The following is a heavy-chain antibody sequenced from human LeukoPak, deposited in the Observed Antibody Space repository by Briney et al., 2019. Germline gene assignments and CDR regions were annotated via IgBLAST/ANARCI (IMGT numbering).Heavy chain of an antibody. D-gene: IGHD3-9*01. CDR1: GFTFFSYA. Sequence: PGGSLRLSCAASGFTFFSYAMSWVRQAPGKGPEWVSAITGSGASTYYADSVRGRFTISRDNSRNTLYLQMNSLRADDTALYYCARGDPVTGYSVGAFDIWGQGTMVTVSS. J-gene: IGHJ3*02. CDR3: ARGDPVTGYSVGAFDI. CDR2: ITGSGAST. V-gene: IGHV3-23*01.